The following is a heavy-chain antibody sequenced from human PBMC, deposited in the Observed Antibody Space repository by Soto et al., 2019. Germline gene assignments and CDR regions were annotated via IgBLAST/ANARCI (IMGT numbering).Heavy chain of an antibody. Sequence: QVQLVESGGGVVQPGRALRLSCTTSGFIFSTYGIHWVRQPPGKGLEWVAVIGPDGSNKYYAAPVKGRFTISRDNSRNILWLQMNSLRAEDTGIYYCVRAVGPYDYWGQGTLVTVSS. CDR3: VRAVGPYDY. D-gene: IGHD1-26*01. CDR2: IGPDGSNK. V-gene: IGHV3-33*01. CDR1: GFIFSTYG. J-gene: IGHJ4*02.